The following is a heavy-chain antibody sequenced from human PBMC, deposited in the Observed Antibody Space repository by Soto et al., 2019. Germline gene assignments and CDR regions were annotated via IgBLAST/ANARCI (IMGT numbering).Heavy chain of an antibody. V-gene: IGHV3-30*18. CDR1: GFTFSSYG. CDR3: AKDRGWLAERYYYGMDV. J-gene: IGHJ6*02. Sequence: QVQLVESGGGVVQPGRSLRLSCAASGFTFSSYGMHWVRQAPGKGLEWVAVIAYDGSNKYYADSVKGRFTISRDNSNNTLYLQMNSLRAEDTAVYYCAKDRGWLAERYYYGMDVCGQGTTVTVSS. D-gene: IGHD6-19*01. CDR2: IAYDGSNK.